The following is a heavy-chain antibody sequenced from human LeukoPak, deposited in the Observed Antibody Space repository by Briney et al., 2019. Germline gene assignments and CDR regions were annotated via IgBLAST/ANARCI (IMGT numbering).Heavy chain of an antibody. D-gene: IGHD3-10*01. J-gene: IGHJ4*02. Sequence: GGSLRLSCAASGFTFSSYAMSWVRQAPGKGLEWVSGISGSGGSTYYADSVKGRFTISRDKSKNTLYLQMNSLRAEDTAVYYCASGGYHATYFDYWGQGTLVTVSS. CDR1: GFTFSSYA. CDR2: ISGSGGST. V-gene: IGHV3-23*01. CDR3: ASGGYHATYFDY.